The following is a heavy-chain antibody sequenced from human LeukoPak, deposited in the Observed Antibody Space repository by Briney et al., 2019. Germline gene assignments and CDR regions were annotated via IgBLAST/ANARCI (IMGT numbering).Heavy chain of an antibody. J-gene: IGHJ4*02. D-gene: IGHD5-24*01. CDR1: GYTFTSNY. Sequence: ASVKVSCKAFGYTFTSNYMHWVRQAPGQGPEWMGVISPSGGSTTYAQKFQGRVTLTRDMSTSTDYLELSSLRSEDTAVYYCASSSRDGYNCDYWGQGTLVTVSS. CDR3: ASSSRDGYNCDY. CDR2: ISPSGGST. V-gene: IGHV1-46*01.